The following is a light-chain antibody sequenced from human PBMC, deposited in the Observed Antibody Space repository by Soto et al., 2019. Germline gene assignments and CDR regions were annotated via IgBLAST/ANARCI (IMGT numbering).Light chain of an antibody. V-gene: IGLV2-14*01. CDR3: NSYTSSSTFV. Sequence: QSVLTQPASVSGSPGQSITIPCTGTSSDIGSYNYVSWYQQHPGKAPKLMIYDDSNRPSGISNRFSGSKSGNTASLTISGLQAEDEADYYCNSYTSSSTFVFGTGTKVTVL. J-gene: IGLJ1*01. CDR1: SSDIGSYNY. CDR2: DDS.